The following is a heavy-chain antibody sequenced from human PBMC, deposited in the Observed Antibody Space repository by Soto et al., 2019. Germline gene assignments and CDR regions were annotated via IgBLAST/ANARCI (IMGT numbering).Heavy chain of an antibody. Sequence: GGSLRLSCAASGFTFSSYSMNWVRQAPGKGLEWVSYISSSSSTIYYADSVKGRFTISRDNAKNSLYLQMNSLRAEDTAVYYCAREPDIVVVVAPFDYWGQGTLVSVSS. CDR2: ISSSSSTI. V-gene: IGHV3-48*01. CDR1: GFTFSSYS. D-gene: IGHD2-15*01. J-gene: IGHJ4*02. CDR3: AREPDIVVVVAPFDY.